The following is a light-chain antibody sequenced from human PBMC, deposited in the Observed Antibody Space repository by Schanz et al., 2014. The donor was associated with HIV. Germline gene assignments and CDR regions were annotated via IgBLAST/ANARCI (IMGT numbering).Light chain of an antibody. CDR2: NTY. CDR3: AAWDDSLNGWV. Sequence: QSVLTQPPSASGTPGQRVTISCSGSSSSIKTNTVNWLQQLPGTAPKLLIYNTYHRPSGVPDRFSGSESGTSASLAISGLQSEDEVDYYCAAWDDSLNGWVFGGGTKLTVL. CDR1: SSSIKTNT. J-gene: IGLJ3*02. V-gene: IGLV1-44*01.